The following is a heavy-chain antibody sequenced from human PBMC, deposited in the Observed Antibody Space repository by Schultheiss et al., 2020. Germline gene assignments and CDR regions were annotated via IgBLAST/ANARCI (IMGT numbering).Heavy chain of an antibody. D-gene: IGHD2-8*01. CDR2: IYPGDSDT. CDR1: GYSFTSYW. Sequence: GGSLRLSCKGSGYSFTSYWIGWVRQMPGKGLEWMGIIYPGDSDTRYSPSFQGQVTISADKSITTAYLQWSSLKASDTAMYYCARRGVHCTNGVCYDSIDYWGQGTLVTVCS. V-gene: IGHV5-51*01. CDR3: ARRGVHCTNGVCYDSIDY. J-gene: IGHJ4*02.